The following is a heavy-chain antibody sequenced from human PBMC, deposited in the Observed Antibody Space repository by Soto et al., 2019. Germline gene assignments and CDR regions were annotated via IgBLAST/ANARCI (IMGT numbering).Heavy chain of an antibody. CDR3: TSDTFGLRDS. V-gene: IGHV3-74*01. Sequence: GSLRLSCAASEXSFNFYCMHWVRQTPGKGLVWVSRINPVGTITNYADSVEGLFIISRDNAATTLYLQMKSLSAEDTAIYYCTSDTFGLRDSWGQGTLVTVSS. D-gene: IGHD3-3*01. J-gene: IGHJ4*02. CDR1: EXSFNFYC. CDR2: INPVGTIT.